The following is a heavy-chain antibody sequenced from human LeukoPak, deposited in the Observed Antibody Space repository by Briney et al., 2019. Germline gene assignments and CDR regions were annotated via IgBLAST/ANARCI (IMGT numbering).Heavy chain of an antibody. V-gene: IGHV4-59*11. D-gene: IGHD1-26*01. J-gene: IGHJ4*02. CDR3: ARSDGAGATDY. CDR2: IYYTGST. CDR1: GGSISSHY. Sequence: SETLSLTCSVSGGSISSHYWSWMRQPPGKGLEWIGYIYYTGSTDYNPSLKSRVTIPVDTSKNQLSLKLSSVTAADAAVYYCARSDGAGATDYWGQGTLVTVSS.